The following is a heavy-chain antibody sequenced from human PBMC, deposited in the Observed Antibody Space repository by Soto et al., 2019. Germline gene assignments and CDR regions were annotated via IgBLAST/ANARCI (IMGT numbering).Heavy chain of an antibody. CDR1: GFTFSSYA. J-gene: IGHJ5*02. D-gene: IGHD3-9*01. CDR2: ISGSGGST. V-gene: IGHV3-23*01. CDR3: AKDGNPIPYLTGYYRLGWFDP. Sequence: RGSLRLSCAASGFTFSSYALSWVRQAPGKGLEWVSAISGSGGSTYYADSVKGRFTISRDNSKNTLYLQMNSLRAEDTAVYYCAKDGNPIPYLTGYYRLGWFDPWGQGTLVTVSS.